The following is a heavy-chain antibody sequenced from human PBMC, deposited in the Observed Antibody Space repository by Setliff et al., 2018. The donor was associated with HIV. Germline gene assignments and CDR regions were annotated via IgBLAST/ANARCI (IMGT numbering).Heavy chain of an antibody. CDR3: ARLIHTGLLYFDF. J-gene: IGHJ4*02. CDR1: DASINSYY. V-gene: IGHV4-4*09. CDR2: IFASGDT. Sequence: NPSETLSLTCTVSDASINSYYWNWIRQPPGKGLEWIGFIFASGDTKYNPSVESRVTMSLDTSRDQFSLNLRSVTAADTAVYFCARLIHTGLLYFDFWGLGTLVTVSS. D-gene: IGHD2-8*02.